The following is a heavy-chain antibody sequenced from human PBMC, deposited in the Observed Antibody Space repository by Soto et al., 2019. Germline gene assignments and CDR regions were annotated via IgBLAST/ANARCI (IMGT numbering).Heavy chain of an antibody. V-gene: IGHV1-69*13. CDR3: AREKSGYGGNSPLDY. Sequence: GASVKVSCKASGGTFSSYAISWVRQAPGQGLEWMGGIIPIFGTANYAQKFQGRVTITADESTSTAYMELSSLRSEDTAVYYCAREKSGYGGNSPLDYWGQGTLVTVSS. CDR1: GGTFSSYA. D-gene: IGHD4-17*01. CDR2: IIPIFGTA. J-gene: IGHJ4*02.